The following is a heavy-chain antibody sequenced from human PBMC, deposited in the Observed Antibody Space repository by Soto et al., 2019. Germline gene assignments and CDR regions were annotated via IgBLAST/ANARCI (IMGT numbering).Heavy chain of an antibody. CDR2: IIPIFGTA. V-gene: IGHV1-69*13. CDR3: ARVPVDESYFDY. D-gene: IGHD2-21*01. J-gene: IGHJ4*02. Sequence: ASVKVSCKASGGTFSSYAISWVRQAPGQGLEWMGGIIPIFGTANYAQKFQGRVTITADESTSTAYMELSSLRSEDTAVYYCARVPVDESYFDYWGQGTLVTVSS. CDR1: GGTFSSYA.